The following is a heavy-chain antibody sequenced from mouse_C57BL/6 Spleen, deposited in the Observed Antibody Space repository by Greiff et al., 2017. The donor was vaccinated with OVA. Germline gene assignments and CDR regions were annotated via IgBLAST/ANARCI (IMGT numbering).Heavy chain of an antibody. CDR3: ARRESNYEDFDY. CDR1: GFTFSDYG. D-gene: IGHD2-5*01. J-gene: IGHJ2*01. V-gene: IGHV5-17*01. Sequence: DVKLVESGGGLVKPGGSLKLSCAASGFTFSDYGMHWVRQAPEKGLEWVAYISSGSSTIYYADTVKGRFTISRDNAKNTLFLQMTSLRSEDTAMYYCARRESNYEDFDYWGQGTTLTVSS. CDR2: ISSGSSTI.